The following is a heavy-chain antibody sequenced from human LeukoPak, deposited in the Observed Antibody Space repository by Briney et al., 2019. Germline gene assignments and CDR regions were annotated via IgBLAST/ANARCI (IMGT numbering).Heavy chain of an antibody. CDR2: ISGSGGST. CDR3: AKDLAFILFGESPGDY. D-gene: IGHD3-10*01. V-gene: IGHV3-23*01. Sequence: PGGSLRLSCAASGFTFSSYAMSWVRQAPGKGLEWVSAISGSGGSTYYADSVKGRFTISRDNSKNTLYLQMNSLRAEDTAVYYCAKDLAFILFGESPGDYWGQGTLVTVSS. J-gene: IGHJ4*02. CDR1: GFTFSSYA.